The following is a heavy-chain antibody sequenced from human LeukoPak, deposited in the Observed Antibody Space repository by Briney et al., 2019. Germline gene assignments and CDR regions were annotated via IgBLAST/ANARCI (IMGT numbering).Heavy chain of an antibody. D-gene: IGHD3-10*01. CDR3: TTVTLRPVGL. J-gene: IGHJ4*02. CDR1: GFTLSSYE. CDR2: IKSKSDGGTT. V-gene: IGHV3-15*05. Sequence: GGSLRLSCTASGFTLSSYEMSWVRQAPGKGLEWVGRIKSKSDGGTTDYAAPVKGRFTISRDDSKNTLFLQVNSLKIEDTAVYYCTTVTLRPVGLWGQGTLVTVSS.